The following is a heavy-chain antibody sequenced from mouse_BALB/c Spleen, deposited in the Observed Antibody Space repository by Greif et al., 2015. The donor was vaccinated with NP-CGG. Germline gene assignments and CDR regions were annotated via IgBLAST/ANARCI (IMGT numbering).Heavy chain of an antibody. D-gene: IGHD3-2*01. CDR3: VRGTARATWSWFAY. J-gene: IGHJ3*01. CDR1: GFTFNTYA. V-gene: IGHV10-1*02. CDR2: IRSKSNNYAT. Sequence: EVMLVESGGGLVQPKGSLKLSCAASGFTFNTYAMNWVRQAPGKGLEWVARIRSKSNNYATYYADSVKDRFTISRDDSQSMLYLQMNNMKTEDTAMYYCVRGTARATWSWFAYWGQGTLVTVSA.